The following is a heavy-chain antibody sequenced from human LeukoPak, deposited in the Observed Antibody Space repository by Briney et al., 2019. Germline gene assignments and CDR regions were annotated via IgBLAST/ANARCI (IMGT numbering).Heavy chain of an antibody. CDR3: ASHPSPYGDRGVY. CDR2: IYSGGST. Sequence: GGSLRLSCAASGFTFSTYWMTWLRQAQGKGLEWVSVIYSGGSTYYADSVKGRFTISRDNSKNTLYLQMNSLRAEDTAVYYCASHPSPYGDRGVYWGQGTLVTVSS. D-gene: IGHD4-17*01. J-gene: IGHJ4*02. V-gene: IGHV3-53*01. CDR1: GFTFSTYW.